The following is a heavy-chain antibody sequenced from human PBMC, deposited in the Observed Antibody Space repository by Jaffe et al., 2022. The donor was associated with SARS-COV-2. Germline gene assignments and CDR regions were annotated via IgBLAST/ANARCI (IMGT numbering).Heavy chain of an antibody. D-gene: IGHD2-15*01. CDR3: AREGYCSGGSCYYPYGMDV. Sequence: EVQLVESGGGLVQPGGSLRLSCAASGFTFSSYWMSWVRQAPGKGLEWVANIKQDGSEKYYVDSVKGRFTISRDNAKNSLYLQMNSLRAEDTAVYYCAREGYCSGGSCYYPYGMDVWGQGTTVTVSS. CDR2: IKQDGSEK. CDR1: GFTFSSYW. J-gene: IGHJ6*02. V-gene: IGHV3-7*03.